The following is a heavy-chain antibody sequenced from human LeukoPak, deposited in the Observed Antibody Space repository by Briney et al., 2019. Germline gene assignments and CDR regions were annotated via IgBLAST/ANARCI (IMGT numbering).Heavy chain of an antibody. CDR2: IYASGSN. V-gene: IGHV4-4*07. J-gene: IGHJ4*02. CDR1: GGSISSYY. Sequence: SETLSLTCTVSGGSISSYYWSWIRQPAGRGLEWIGRIYASGSNNYSPSLKSRVTMSLDTSKNQFSLKLSSVTAADTAVYYCARDSYYYGSGSFYPFDYWGQGTLVTVSS. CDR3: ARDSYYYGSGSFYPFDY. D-gene: IGHD3-10*01.